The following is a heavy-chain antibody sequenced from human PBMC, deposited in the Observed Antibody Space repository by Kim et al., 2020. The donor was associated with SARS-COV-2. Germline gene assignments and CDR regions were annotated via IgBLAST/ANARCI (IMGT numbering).Heavy chain of an antibody. Sequence: GGSLRLSCAASGFTFSSYSMNWVRQAPGKGLEWVSSISSSSSYIYYADSVKGRFTISRDNAKNSLYLQMNSLRAEDTAVYYCARDPDFDWFPLELYYYYGMDVWGQGTTVTVSS. CDR3: ARDPDFDWFPLELYYYYGMDV. CDR1: GFTFSSYS. D-gene: IGHD3-9*01. V-gene: IGHV3-21*01. J-gene: IGHJ6*02. CDR2: ISSSSSYI.